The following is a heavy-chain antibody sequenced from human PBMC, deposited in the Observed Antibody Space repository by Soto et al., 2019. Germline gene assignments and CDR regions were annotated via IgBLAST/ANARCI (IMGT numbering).Heavy chain of an antibody. CDR1: GFTFSSFA. J-gene: IGHJ4*02. CDR2: ISGSGDGT. D-gene: IGHD5-18*01. V-gene: IGHV3-23*01. CDR3: AGPGYSSQDY. Sequence: GSLRLACAASGFTFSSFALSWVRQAPGKGLEWVSAISGSGDGTDYAASVKGRFTISRDNSKSTLYLQMNSLRAEDTDVYYCAGPGYSSQDYWGQGALVTVYS.